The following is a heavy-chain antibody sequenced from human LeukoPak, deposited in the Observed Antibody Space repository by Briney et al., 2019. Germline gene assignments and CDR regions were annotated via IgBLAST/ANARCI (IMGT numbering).Heavy chain of an antibody. CDR1: GGSISSSSYY. D-gene: IGHD5-18*01. V-gene: IGHV4-39*07. J-gene: IGHJ4*02. Sequence: PSETLSLTCTVSGGSISSSSYYWGWIRQPPGKGLEWIGSIYYSGSTYYNPSLKSRVTISVDTSKNQFSLKLSSVTAADTAVYYCARGMGPHSPLDYWGQGTLVTVSS. CDR3: ARGMGPHSPLDY. CDR2: IYYSGST.